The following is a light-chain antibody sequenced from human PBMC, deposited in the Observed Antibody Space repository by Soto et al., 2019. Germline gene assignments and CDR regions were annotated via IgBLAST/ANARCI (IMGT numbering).Light chain of an antibody. V-gene: IGLV2-14*01. CDR1: SSDVGGYNY. J-gene: IGLJ3*02. CDR3: SSYTSTTTSVL. CDR2: DVT. Sequence: QSVLTQPASVSGSPGQSITISCTGTSSDVGGYNYVSWYQQGPGKAPKLVIYDVTNRPSGVSNRFSGSKSGNTASLTISGLQAEDEADYYCSSYTSTTTSVLFGGGTKLTVL.